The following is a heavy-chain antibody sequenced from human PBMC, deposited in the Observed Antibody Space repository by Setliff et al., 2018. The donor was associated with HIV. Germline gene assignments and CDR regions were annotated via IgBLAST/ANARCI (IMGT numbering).Heavy chain of an antibody. CDR3: VRAAAGLDI. CDR1: GFTLSDHY. J-gene: IGHJ4*02. Sequence: LRLSCAASGFTLSDHYMDWVRQAPGKGLEWVGRTTNKANNYIREYAASVQGRSTISRDDSNDSLFLQMNNLKTEDTAVYYCVRAAAGLDIWSQGIRVTVSS. CDR2: TTNKANNYIR. V-gene: IGHV3-72*01.